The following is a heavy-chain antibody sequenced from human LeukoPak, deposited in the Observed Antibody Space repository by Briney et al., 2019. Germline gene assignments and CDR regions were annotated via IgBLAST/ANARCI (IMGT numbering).Heavy chain of an antibody. D-gene: IGHD3-16*01. J-gene: IGHJ3*02. Sequence: GGSLRLSCAASGFTFSSYWMHWVRQAPGRGLVWVSRINTDGSITTYADSVKGRFTISRDNAKNTLYLQMNSLRAEDTAVYYCARWNYDDAFDIWGQGTVVTVSS. V-gene: IGHV3-74*01. CDR2: INTDGSIT. CDR3: ARWNYDDAFDI. CDR1: GFTFSSYW.